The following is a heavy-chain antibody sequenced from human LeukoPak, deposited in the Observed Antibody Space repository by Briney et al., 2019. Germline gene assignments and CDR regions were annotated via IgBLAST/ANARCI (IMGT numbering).Heavy chain of an antibody. V-gene: IGHV4-39*01. CDR1: GGSISSSSYY. D-gene: IGHD6-19*01. CDR3: ARLRSITVAGTVLDY. CDR2: IYYSGST. Sequence: SETLSLTCTVSGGSISSSSYYWGWIRQPPGKGLEWIGSIYYSGSTYYNPSLKSRVTISVDTSKNQFSLKLSSVTAADTAVYYCARLRSITVAGTVLDYWGQGTLVTVSS. J-gene: IGHJ4*02.